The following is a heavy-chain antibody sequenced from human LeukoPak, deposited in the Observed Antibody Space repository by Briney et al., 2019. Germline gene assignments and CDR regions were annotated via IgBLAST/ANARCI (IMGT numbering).Heavy chain of an antibody. CDR3: AKDTLERRDLGFHWFDH. Sequence: GGSLRLSCAASGFTFSSYAMSWVRQAPGKGLEWVSAISGSGGSTYYADSVKGRFAISRDNSKNTLYLQMNSLRAEDTAVHYCAKDTLERRDLGFHWFDHWGQGTLVTVSS. V-gene: IGHV3-23*01. CDR2: ISGSGGST. D-gene: IGHD1-1*01. J-gene: IGHJ5*02. CDR1: GFTFSSYA.